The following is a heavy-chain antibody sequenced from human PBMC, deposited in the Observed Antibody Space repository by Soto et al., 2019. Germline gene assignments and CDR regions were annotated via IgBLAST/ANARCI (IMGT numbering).Heavy chain of an antibody. J-gene: IGHJ4*02. CDR3: ARGRFDYGAFDY. CDR1: GGSFSGYY. V-gene: IGHV4-34*01. CDR2: INHSGST. D-gene: IGHD4-17*01. Sequence: SETLSLTCAVYGGSFSGYYWSWIRQPPGKGLEWIGEINHSGSTNYNPSLKSRVTISVDTSKNQFSLKLSSVNAADTAVYYCARGRFDYGAFDYWGQGTLVTVSS.